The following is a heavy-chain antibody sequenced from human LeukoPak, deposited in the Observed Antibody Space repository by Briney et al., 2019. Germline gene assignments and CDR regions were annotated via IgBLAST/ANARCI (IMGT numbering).Heavy chain of an antibody. V-gene: IGHV1-2*02. J-gene: IGHJ4*02. CDR3: ARAHDYGGNRIDY. CDR2: INPNSGGT. Sequence: ASVKVSCKASGYTFTVYYMHWVRQAPGQGLEWMGWINPNSGGTNYAQKFQGRVTMTRDTSISTAYMELSRLRSDDTAVYYCARAHDYGGNRIDYWGQGTLVTVSS. CDR1: GYTFTVYY. D-gene: IGHD4-23*01.